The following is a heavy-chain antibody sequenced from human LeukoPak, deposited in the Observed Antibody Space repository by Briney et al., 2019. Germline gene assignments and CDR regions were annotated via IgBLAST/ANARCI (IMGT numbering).Heavy chain of an antibody. V-gene: IGHV1-2*02. Sequence: ASVKVSCKASGYTFTGYYMHWVRQAPGQGVEWMGWINPNSGGTNYAQKFQGRVTMTRDTSISTAYMELSRLRSDDTAVYYCARVVLYGSGRLSWPNYGMDVWGQGTTVTVSS. CDR2: INPNSGGT. D-gene: IGHD3-10*01. CDR3: ARVVLYGSGRLSWPNYGMDV. J-gene: IGHJ6*02. CDR1: GYTFTGYY.